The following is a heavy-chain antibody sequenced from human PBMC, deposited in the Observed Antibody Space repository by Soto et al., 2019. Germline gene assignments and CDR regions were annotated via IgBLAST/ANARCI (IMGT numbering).Heavy chain of an antibody. CDR3: ARGGHNWFVDV. D-gene: IGHD1-1*01. Sequence: ASVKVSCKACGDTFSSHGISWVRQAPGQGLEWMGWISGYNGNTNYAQKLQGRLTMTTDTSTSTAYMELGSLRSDDTAVYYCARGGHNWFVDVWGKGTTVTVSS. CDR1: GDTFSSHG. V-gene: IGHV1-18*01. CDR2: ISGYNGNT. J-gene: IGHJ6*04.